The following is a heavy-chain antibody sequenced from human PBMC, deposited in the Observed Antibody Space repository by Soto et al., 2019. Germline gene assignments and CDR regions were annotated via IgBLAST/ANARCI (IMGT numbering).Heavy chain of an antibody. V-gene: IGHV3-73*01. CDR3: TRHKLYPYGMDV. D-gene: IGHD1-1*01. Sequence: GGSLRLSCAASGFTFSGSAMHWVRQASGKGLEWVGRIRSKANSYATAYAASVKGRFTISRDDSKNTAYLQMNSLKTEDTAGYYCTRHKLYPYGMDVWGQGTTVTVSS. CDR2: IRSKANSYAT. CDR1: GFTFSGSA. J-gene: IGHJ6*02.